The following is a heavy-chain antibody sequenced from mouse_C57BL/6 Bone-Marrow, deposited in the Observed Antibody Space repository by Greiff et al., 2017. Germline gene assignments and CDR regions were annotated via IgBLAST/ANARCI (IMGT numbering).Heavy chain of an antibody. Sequence: EVKVVESEGGLVQPGSSMKLSCTASGFTFSDYYMAWVRQVPEKGLEWVANINYDGSSTYYLDSLKSRFIISRDNAKNILYLQMSSLKSEDTATYYCARERSWYFDYWGQGTTLTVSS. V-gene: IGHV5-16*01. CDR2: INYDGSST. CDR1: GFTFSDYY. J-gene: IGHJ2*01. CDR3: ARERSWYFDY.